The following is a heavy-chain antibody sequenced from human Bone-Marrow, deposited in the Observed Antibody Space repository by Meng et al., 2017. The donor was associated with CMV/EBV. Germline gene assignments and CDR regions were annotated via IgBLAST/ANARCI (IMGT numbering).Heavy chain of an antibody. CDR1: GFSLNTSGVS. CDR3: AHAYDDFWSGYYLGAFDI. Sequence: SGPTLVKPTQTLTLTCTFSGFSLNTSGVSVGWIRQPPGKALEWLALIDWNDDKRYSPSLNSRLTVTKDTSTNQVVLTLTNMEAVDTATYFCAHAYDDFWSGYYLGAFDIWGQGKLVPVSS. V-gene: IGHV2-5*01. J-gene: IGHJ3*02. CDR2: IDWNDDK. D-gene: IGHD3-3*01.